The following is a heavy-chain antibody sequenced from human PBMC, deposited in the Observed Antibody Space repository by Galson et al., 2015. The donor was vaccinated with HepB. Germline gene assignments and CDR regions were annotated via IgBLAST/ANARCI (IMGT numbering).Heavy chain of an antibody. CDR1: GFAFSSYV. Sequence: SLRLSCAASGFAFSSYVMNWVRQAPGKGLEWVAVISGSGNHIYYAYSVKGRFTITRDNSRDTVFLQMNSLRAEDRAVYYCARAPPVRYRFGYWGQGTLVTVSS. CDR2: ISGSGNHI. CDR3: ARAPPVRYRFGY. V-gene: IGHV3-23*01. D-gene: IGHD3-16*01. J-gene: IGHJ4*02.